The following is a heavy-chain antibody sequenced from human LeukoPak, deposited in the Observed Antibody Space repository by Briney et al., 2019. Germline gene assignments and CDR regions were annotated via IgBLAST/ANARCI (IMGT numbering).Heavy chain of an antibody. J-gene: IGHJ4*02. Sequence: PSETLSLTCAVYGGSFSGYYWSWIRHPPGKGLEWIGEINHSGSTNYNPSLKSRVTISVDTSKNQFSLKLSSVTAADTAVYYCARGLRTAAFDYWGQGTLVTVSS. V-gene: IGHV4-34*01. CDR1: GGSFSGYY. D-gene: IGHD1-1*01. CDR3: ARGLRTAAFDY. CDR2: INHSGST.